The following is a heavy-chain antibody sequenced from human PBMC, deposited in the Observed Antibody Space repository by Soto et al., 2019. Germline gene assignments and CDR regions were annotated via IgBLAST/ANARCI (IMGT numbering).Heavy chain of an antibody. CDR2: IRSKANIYAT. CDR1: GFTFSVSA. Sequence: EVQLVESGGGLIQPGGSLKLSCAASGFTFSVSAVHWVRQASGKGLEWVGRIRSKANIYATTYAASVKGRFTISRDDSKNTAYLQMNSLKNEDTAVYYCTTLHYYDSSGARNFDYWGQGTLVTVSS. D-gene: IGHD3-22*01. CDR3: TTLHYYDSSGARNFDY. J-gene: IGHJ4*02. V-gene: IGHV3-73*01.